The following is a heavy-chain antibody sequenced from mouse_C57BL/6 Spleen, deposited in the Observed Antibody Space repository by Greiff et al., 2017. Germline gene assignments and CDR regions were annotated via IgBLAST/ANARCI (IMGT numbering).Heavy chain of an antibody. CDR1: GYSITSGYY. V-gene: IGHV3-6*01. J-gene: IGHJ1*03. CDR2: ISYDGSN. CDR3: ARERITTVVEGWYFDV. D-gene: IGHD1-1*01. Sequence: ESGPGLVKPSQSLSLTCSVTGYSITSGYYWNWIRQFPGNKLEWMGYISYDGSNNYNPSLKNRISITRATSKNQFFLKLNSVTTEDTATYYCARERITTVVEGWYFDVWGTGTTVTVSS.